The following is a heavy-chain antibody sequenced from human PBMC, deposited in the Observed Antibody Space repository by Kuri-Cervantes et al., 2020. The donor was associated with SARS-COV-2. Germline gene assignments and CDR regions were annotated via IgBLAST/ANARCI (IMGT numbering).Heavy chain of an antibody. Sequence: ASVKVSCKASGYTFTGYYMHWVRQAPGQGLEWMGWINPNSGGTNYAQKFQGRVTMSVDTSKNQFSLKLSSVTAADTAVYYCARGQGIAVAGIIRPEGGDEAFDNWGQGTMVTVSS. J-gene: IGHJ3*02. V-gene: IGHV1-2*02. CDR2: INPNSGGT. CDR3: ARGQGIAVAGIIRPEGGDEAFDN. CDR1: GYTFTGYY. D-gene: IGHD6-19*01.